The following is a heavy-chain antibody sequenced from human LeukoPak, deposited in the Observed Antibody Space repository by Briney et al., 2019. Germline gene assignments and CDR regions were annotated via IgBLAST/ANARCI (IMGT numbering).Heavy chain of an antibody. CDR3: ARVRYCSGGSCPYYFDY. V-gene: IGHV1-8*03. CDR1: GYTFTSYD. CDR2: MNPNSGNT. Sequence: ASVKVSCKASGYTFTSYDINWVRQATGQGLEWMGWMNPNSGNTGYAQKFQGRVTITRNTSISTAYMELSSLRSEDTAVHYCARVRYCSGGSCPYYFDYWGQGTLVTVSS. J-gene: IGHJ4*02. D-gene: IGHD2-15*01.